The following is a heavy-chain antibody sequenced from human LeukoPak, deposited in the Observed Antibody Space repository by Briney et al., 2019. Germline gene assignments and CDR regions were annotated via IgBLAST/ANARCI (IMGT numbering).Heavy chain of an antibody. Sequence: PGGLLRLSCAASGFTFSKYAMNWVRQAPGKGLEWVSAILAGGATYYADPGKVLITISSIRSPSSLYLQMHRLSSDDTEIQYCTKDREPDNGWVLDYWGQGTLLIVSS. CDR1: GFTFSKYA. J-gene: IGHJ4*01. CDR3: TKDREPDNGWVLDY. D-gene: IGHD6-19*01. CDR2: ILAGGAT. V-gene: IGHV3-23*01.